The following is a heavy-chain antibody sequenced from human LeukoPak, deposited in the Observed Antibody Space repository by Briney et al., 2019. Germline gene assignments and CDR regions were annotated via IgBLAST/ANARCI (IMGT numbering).Heavy chain of an antibody. J-gene: IGHJ4*02. CDR1: GGSISLSYYY. Sequence: SETLSLTCSVSGGSISLSYYYWGWIRQPPGKALEWIGSVYYSGTTSYNPSLKSRVTISVDMSKNHFSLRLSSVTAADTAMYYCARRNHYDSKEIDYWGQGTLVTVSS. CDR3: ARRNHYDSKEIDY. D-gene: IGHD3-22*01. CDR2: VYYSGTT. V-gene: IGHV4-39*07.